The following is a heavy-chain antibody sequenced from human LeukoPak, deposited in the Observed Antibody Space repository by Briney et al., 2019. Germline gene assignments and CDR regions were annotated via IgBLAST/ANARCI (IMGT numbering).Heavy chain of an antibody. CDR1: RYTLTELS. D-gene: IGHD2-2*01. Sequence: GASVKVSCKVSRYTLTELSMHWVRQAPGKGLEWMGGFDPEDGETIYAQKFQGRVTMTEDTSTDTAYMELSSLRSEDTAVYYCATDLEVPAAIGLYGMDVWGQGTTVTVSS. V-gene: IGHV1-24*01. J-gene: IGHJ6*02. CDR3: ATDLEVPAAIGLYGMDV. CDR2: FDPEDGET.